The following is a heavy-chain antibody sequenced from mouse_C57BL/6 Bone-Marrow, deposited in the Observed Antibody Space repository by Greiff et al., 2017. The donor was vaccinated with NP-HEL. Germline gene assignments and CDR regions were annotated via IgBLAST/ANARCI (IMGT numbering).Heavy chain of an antibody. CDR2: ISYDGSN. J-gene: IGHJ1*03. CDR1: GYSITSGYY. CDR3: ARGGAYGSRSYWYFDV. Sequence: VQLQQSGPGLVKPSQSLSLTCSVTGYSITSGYYWNWIRQFPGNKLEWMGYISYDGSNNYNPSLKNRISITRDTSKNQFFLKLNSVTTEDTATYYCARGGAYGSRSYWYFDVWGTGTTVTVSS. V-gene: IGHV3-6*01. D-gene: IGHD1-1*01.